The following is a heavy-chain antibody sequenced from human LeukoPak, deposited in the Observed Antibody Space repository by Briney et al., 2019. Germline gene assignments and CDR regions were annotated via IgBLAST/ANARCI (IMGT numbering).Heavy chain of an antibody. V-gene: IGHV1-18*04. CDR1: GYTSTSYG. Sequence: ASVKVSCKASGYTSTSYGISWVRQAPGQGLEWMGWISAYNGNTNYAQKLQGGVTMTTDTSTSTAYMELRSLRSDDTAVYYCARARSSSWYNWFDPWGQGTLVTVSS. CDR2: ISAYNGNT. J-gene: IGHJ5*02. CDR3: ARARSSSWYNWFDP. D-gene: IGHD6-13*01.